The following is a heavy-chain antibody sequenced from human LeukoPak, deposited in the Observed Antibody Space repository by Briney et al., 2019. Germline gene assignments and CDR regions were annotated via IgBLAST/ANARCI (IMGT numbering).Heavy chain of an antibody. V-gene: IGHV1-18*01. J-gene: IGHJ4*02. CDR2: ISAYDGNT. D-gene: IGHD2-15*01. CDR1: GYSFTKFG. CDR3: ARDPSNSVGSRIYFDY. Sequence: ASVKVSYKAFGYSFTKFGISWVRQAPGQGLEWMGWISAYDGNTKYAQNLQGRVTMTTDTSTTTAYMELRSLRSDDTAVYFCARDPSNSVGSRIYFDYWGQGTLVTVSS.